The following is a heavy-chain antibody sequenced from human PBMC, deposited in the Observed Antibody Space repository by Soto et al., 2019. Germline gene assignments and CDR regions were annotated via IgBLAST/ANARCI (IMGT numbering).Heavy chain of an antibody. J-gene: IGHJ6*02. CDR3: AKDHSSWRGNYYYYYGMDV. D-gene: IGHD6-13*01. CDR2: ISYDGSNK. Sequence: QVQLVESGGGVVQPGRSLRLSCAASGFTFSSYGMHWVRQAPGKGLEWVAVISYDGSNKYYADSVKGRFTISRDNSKNTLYLQMNSLRAEDTAVYYCAKDHSSWRGNYYYYYGMDVWGQGTTVTVSS. V-gene: IGHV3-30*18. CDR1: GFTFSSYG.